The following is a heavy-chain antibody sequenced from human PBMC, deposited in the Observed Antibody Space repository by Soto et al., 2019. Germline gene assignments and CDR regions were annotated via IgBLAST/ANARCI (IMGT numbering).Heavy chain of an antibody. V-gene: IGHV2-26*01. J-gene: IGHJ4*02. CDR2: ILSNDEK. CDR3: ARLVRGGDLLSVPSEMDY. CDR1: GISLSNARVG. Sequence: QVTLKQSGPVLVHPTETLTLTCTVSGISLSNARVGVSWIRQPPGKALEWLAHILSNDEKSYNTSLKTRHTISKDTSKRLVVLTIANMDPVDTGTLYCARLVRGGDLLSVPSEMDYWGQGALVTVSS. D-gene: IGHD3-10*01.